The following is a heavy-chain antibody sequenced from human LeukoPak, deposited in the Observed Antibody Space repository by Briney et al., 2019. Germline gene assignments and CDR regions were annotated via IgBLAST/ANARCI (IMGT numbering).Heavy chain of an antibody. CDR2: IDHSGGT. Sequence: PSETLSLTCGIYGGFFSGYYWSWIRQSPGKELEWIGEIDHSGGTNYNPSLKSRLTISVDTSKNQLSLKLNSVTAADTAVYYCARAPPTDIVVVPAAPDVWGQGTTVTVSS. V-gene: IGHV4-34*01. CDR3: ARAPPTDIVVVPAAPDV. J-gene: IGHJ6*02. D-gene: IGHD2-2*01. CDR1: GGFFSGYY.